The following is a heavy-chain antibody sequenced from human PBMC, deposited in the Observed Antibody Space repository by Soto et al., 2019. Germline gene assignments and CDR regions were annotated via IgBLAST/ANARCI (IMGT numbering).Heavy chain of an antibody. D-gene: IGHD1-1*01. CDR2: ISDYGRI. V-gene: IGHV3-74*01. CDR3: ARGGLEPFDH. J-gene: IGHJ4*02. Sequence: GGSLRLSCAASRFTFGNYWMHWVRQAPGKGLAWVSRISDYGRINYADSVKDRFIISRDEARSELYLQLNGLRVEDTATYYCARGGLEPFDHWGQGALVTVSS. CDR1: RFTFGNYW.